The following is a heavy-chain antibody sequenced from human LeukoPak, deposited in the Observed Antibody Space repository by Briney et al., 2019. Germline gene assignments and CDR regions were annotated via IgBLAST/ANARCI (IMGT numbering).Heavy chain of an antibody. V-gene: IGHV1-2*02. CDR1: GYTFTGYY. Sequence: ASVKVSCKASGYTFTGYYMHWVRLAPGQGLEWMGWINPNSGGTNYAQKFQGRVTMTRDTSISTAYMELSRLRSDDTAVYYCAREPSTYCSSTSCRIGFYGMDVWGQGTTVTVSS. J-gene: IGHJ6*02. CDR3: AREPSTYCSSTSCRIGFYGMDV. D-gene: IGHD2-2*01. CDR2: INPNSGGT.